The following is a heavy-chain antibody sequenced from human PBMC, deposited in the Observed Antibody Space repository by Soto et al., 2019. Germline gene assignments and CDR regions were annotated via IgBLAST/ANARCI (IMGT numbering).Heavy chain of an antibody. CDR2: TYYRSKWYN. CDR1: GDSVSTNSAT. J-gene: IGHJ5*01. D-gene: IGHD2-8*01. CDR3: ARLIGNSWLDS. Sequence: QVQLQQSGPGLVKPSQTLSLTCAISGDSVSTNSATWDWIRQSPSRGVEWLVRTYYRSKWYNDYEVPVKGRITIKPDTANNQVYMQLNSVTPDDTGVYYCARLIGNSWLDSWCQGTLVSVSS. V-gene: IGHV6-1*01.